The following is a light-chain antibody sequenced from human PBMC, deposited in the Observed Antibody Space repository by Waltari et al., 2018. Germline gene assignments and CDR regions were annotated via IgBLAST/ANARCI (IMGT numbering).Light chain of an antibody. CDR3: ALYMGSGIWV. V-gene: IGLV8-61*01. CDR1: SGSLSTTSY. CDR2: KAN. J-gene: IGLJ3*02. Sequence: QTVVTQEPSLSVSPGGTVTLTCALSSGSLSTTSYATWYQQTPGQAPRTPVYKANARSSGVPDRFPGSILGNTAALTSTGAQADDESDYYCALYMGSGIWVFGGGTRLTVL.